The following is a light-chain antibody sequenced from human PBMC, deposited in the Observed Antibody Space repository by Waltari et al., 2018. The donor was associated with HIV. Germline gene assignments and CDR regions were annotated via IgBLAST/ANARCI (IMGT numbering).Light chain of an antibody. CDR2: AAS. Sequence: ENVLTQSPGTLSLSPGERATLSCRASQSVSSNYLTWYQQRPGQAPRLLIYAASTRATAIPDRFSGSGSGTDFTLTISRLEPEDFAVYYCQQYGTSPYTFGQGTKVEI. J-gene: IGKJ2*01. CDR3: QQYGTSPYT. V-gene: IGKV3-20*01. CDR1: QSVSSNY.